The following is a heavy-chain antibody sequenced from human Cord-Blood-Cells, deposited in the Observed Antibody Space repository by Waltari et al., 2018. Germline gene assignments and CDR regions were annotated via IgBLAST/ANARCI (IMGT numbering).Heavy chain of an antibody. Sequence: EVQLVESGGGLIQPGGSLRLSSAASGFTVSSNYIRWVRQAPGKGPAWVSVIYSGGSTYYADSVKGRFTISRDNSKNTLYLQMNSLRAEDTAVYYCSSSYRFRDYWGQGTLVTVSS. CDR2: IYSGGST. J-gene: IGHJ4*02. V-gene: IGHV3-53*01. D-gene: IGHD6-6*01. CDR1: GFTVSSNY. CDR3: SSSYRFRDY.